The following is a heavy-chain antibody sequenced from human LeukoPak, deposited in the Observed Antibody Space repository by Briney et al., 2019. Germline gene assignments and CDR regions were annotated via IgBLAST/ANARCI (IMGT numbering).Heavy chain of an antibody. CDR1: GFTFSSYA. Sequence: GGSLILSCAASGFTFSSYAMSWVRQAPGKGLEWVSYISSSGSTIYYADSVKGRFTISRDNAKNSLYLQMNSLRAEDTAVYYCARGYCSSTSCYFPYDYWGQGTLVTVSS. CDR3: ARGYCSSTSCYFPYDY. J-gene: IGHJ4*02. D-gene: IGHD2-2*01. CDR2: ISSSGSTI. V-gene: IGHV3-48*03.